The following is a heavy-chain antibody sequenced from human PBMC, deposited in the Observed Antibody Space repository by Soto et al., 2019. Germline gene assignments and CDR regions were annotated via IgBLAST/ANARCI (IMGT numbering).Heavy chain of an antibody. Sequence: PSETLSLTCTVSGGSISSYYWSWIRQPPGKGLEWIGYIYYSGSTNYNPSLKSRVTISVDTSKNQFSLKLSSVTAADTAVYYCAREYDSSGYWSSVFDIWGQGTMVTVSS. V-gene: IGHV4-59*01. CDR3: AREYDSSGYWSSVFDI. CDR2: IYYSGST. J-gene: IGHJ3*02. CDR1: GGSISSYY. D-gene: IGHD3-22*01.